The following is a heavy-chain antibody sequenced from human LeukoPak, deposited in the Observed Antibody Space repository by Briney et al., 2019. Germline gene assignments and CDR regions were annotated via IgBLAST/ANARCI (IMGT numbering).Heavy chain of an antibody. CDR3: AASESPSGLTVSRGD. CDR2: ISGSGGST. Sequence: GGSLRPSCAASGFTFSSYAMSWVRQAPGKGLEWVSAISGSGGSTYYADSVKGRFTISRDKSKNTLYLQMNSVRAEDTAVYCCAASESPSGLTVSRGDWGQGTLVTVCS. V-gene: IGHV3-23*01. J-gene: IGHJ4*02. D-gene: IGHD3-9*01. CDR1: GFTFSSYA.